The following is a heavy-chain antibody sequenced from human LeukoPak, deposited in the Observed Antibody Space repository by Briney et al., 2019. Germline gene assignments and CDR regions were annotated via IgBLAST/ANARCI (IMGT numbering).Heavy chain of an antibody. J-gene: IGHJ4*02. D-gene: IGHD5-12*01. CDR1: GFTFSSYS. CDR3: ARDRVGYPKYYFDY. V-gene: IGHV3-48*02. Sequence: GGSLRLSCAASGFTFSSYSMNWVRQAPGKGLEWVSYVSRSSSAIYYTDSVKGRFTISRDNAKNSLYLQMNSLTDDDTAVYYCARDRVGYPKYYFDYWGQGTLVTVSS. CDR2: VSRSSSAI.